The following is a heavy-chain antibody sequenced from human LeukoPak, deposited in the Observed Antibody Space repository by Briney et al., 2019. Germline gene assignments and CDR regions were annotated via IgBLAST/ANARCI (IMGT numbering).Heavy chain of an antibody. CDR3: TTESYDR. J-gene: IGHJ4*02. CDR2: ILSKSEGGTA. Sequence: GGSLRLSCAASGFTFSNAWMSWVRQAPGKGPEWVGRILSKSEGGTADYSSPVKGRFTISRDDSKNTLYLQMDSLKTEDTAIYYCTTESYDRWGQGTLVTVSS. V-gene: IGHV3-15*01. CDR1: GFTFSNAW. D-gene: IGHD3-22*01.